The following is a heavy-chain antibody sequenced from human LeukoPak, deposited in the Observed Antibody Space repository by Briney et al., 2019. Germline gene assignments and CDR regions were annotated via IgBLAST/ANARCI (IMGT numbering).Heavy chain of an antibody. CDR1: GGSISTYY. V-gene: IGHV4-4*07. J-gene: IGHJ4*02. CDR2: IHTSGNT. D-gene: IGHD6-6*01. CDR3: AREGSMTARPFVSIDY. Sequence: SETLSLTCTVSGGSISTYYWSWIRQPAGKGLEWIGRIHTSGNTDYNPSLKSRVTMSVDTSKNQFSLKLSSVTATDTAVYYCAREGSMTARPFVSIDYWGQGTLVTIPS.